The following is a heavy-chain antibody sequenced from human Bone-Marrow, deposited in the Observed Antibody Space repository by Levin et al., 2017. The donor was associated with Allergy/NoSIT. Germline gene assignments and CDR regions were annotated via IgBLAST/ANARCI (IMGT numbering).Heavy chain of an antibody. V-gene: IGHV3-11*01. D-gene: IGHD2-15*01. CDR1: GFTFSDYY. CDR2: ISSRGSTI. J-gene: IGHJ6*02. CDR3: ARYRLVYCSGGSCYSAYYSYGMDV. Sequence: GESLKISCAASGFTFSDYYMSWIRQAPGKGLEWVSYISSRGSTIYYADSVKGRFTISRDNAKNSLYLQMSSLRAEDTAVYYCARYRLVYCSGGSCYSAYYSYGMDVWGQGTTVTVSS.